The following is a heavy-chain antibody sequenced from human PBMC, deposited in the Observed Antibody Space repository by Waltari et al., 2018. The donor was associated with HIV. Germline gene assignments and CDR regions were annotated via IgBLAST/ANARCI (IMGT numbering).Heavy chain of an antibody. V-gene: IGHV4-39*01. CDR1: GGSISSTSNN. D-gene: IGHD5-12*01. Sequence: QLTLQESGPGLAKPSETLSLTCIVSGGSISSTSNNWAWIRQPPGKGLEWIGSVYYSGNTYYRPSLKIRVTISVDTSKNQFSLRLGSVTAADTAVYYCARRYSGYGGRHPWFDPWGQGTLVTVSS. CDR3: ARRYSGYGGRHPWFDP. CDR2: VYYSGNT. J-gene: IGHJ5*02.